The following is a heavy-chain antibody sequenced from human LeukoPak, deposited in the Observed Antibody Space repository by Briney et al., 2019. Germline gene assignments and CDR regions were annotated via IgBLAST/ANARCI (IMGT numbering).Heavy chain of an antibody. CDR1: GYTFTGYY. CDR2: INSNSGGT. D-gene: IGHD3-9*01. V-gene: IGHV1-2*02. J-gene: IGHJ4*02. Sequence: ASVKVSCKASGYTFTGYYMHWVRQAPGQGLEWMGWINSNSGGTNYAQKFQGRVTMTRDTSISTAYMELSRLRSDDTAVYYCARDRSGDWYSPSYPDYWGQGTLVTVSS. CDR3: ARDRSGDWYSPSYPDY.